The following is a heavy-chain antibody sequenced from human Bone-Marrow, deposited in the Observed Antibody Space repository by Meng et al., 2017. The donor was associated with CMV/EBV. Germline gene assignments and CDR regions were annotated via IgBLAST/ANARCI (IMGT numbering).Heavy chain of an antibody. J-gene: IGHJ3*02. CDR1: GGTFSSYA. V-gene: IGHV1-69*05. CDR3: ARGGAAGNDAFDI. Sequence: SGKVFCKPAGGTFSSYAISWVRQAPGQGLEWMGGIIPIFGTANYAQKFQGRVTITTDEPTSTAYMELSSLRSEDTAVYYCARGGAAGNDAFDIWGQGTMVTVSS. CDR2: IIPIFGTA. D-gene: IGHD6-13*01.